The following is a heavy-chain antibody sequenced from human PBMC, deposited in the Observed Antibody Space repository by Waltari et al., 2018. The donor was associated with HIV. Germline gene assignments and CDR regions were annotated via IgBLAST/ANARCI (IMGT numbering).Heavy chain of an antibody. V-gene: IGHV1-2*02. CDR3: ARGGWIQLWLFV. J-gene: IGHJ2*01. Sequence: QVHLEQSAAEVKKPGSSVKVSCKASGYSFHDFYIQWVRQTPGPGPEWRGYINPRTRGTNYALKFQDRVTLTTETSISTAYLQLRGLQIDDTATYFCARGGWIQLWLFVWGGGTRVTVSS. CDR1: GYSFHDFY. CDR2: INPRTRGT. D-gene: IGHD5-18*01.